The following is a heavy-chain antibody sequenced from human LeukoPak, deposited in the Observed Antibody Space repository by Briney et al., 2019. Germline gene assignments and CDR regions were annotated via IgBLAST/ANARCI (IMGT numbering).Heavy chain of an antibody. CDR1: GFTFSSYG. J-gene: IGHJ4*02. CDR3: AKMFQQLGYYFDY. Sequence: PGGSLRLSCVASGFTFSSYGMHWVRQAPGKGLEWVAVISYDGSNKYYADSVKGRFTISRDNSKNTLYLQMNSLRAEDTAVYYCAKMFQQLGYYFDYWGQGTLVTVSS. D-gene: IGHD6-13*01. V-gene: IGHV3-30*18. CDR2: ISYDGSNK.